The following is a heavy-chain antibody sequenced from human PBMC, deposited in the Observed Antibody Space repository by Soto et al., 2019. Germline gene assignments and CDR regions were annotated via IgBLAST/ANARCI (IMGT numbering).Heavy chain of an antibody. J-gene: IGHJ4*02. D-gene: IGHD2-15*01. V-gene: IGHV3-23*01. CDR1: GFTFSNYA. Sequence: EVQLLESGGGLVQPGGSLRLSCAASGFTFSNYAMSWVRQAPGKGLEWVSGISGSGGSTYYADSVKGRFTISRDNSKNTLYLQMNSLRAEDTAIYYCARIVVVGASCFDYWGQGTLVTVSS. CDR2: ISGSGGST. CDR3: ARIVVVGASCFDY.